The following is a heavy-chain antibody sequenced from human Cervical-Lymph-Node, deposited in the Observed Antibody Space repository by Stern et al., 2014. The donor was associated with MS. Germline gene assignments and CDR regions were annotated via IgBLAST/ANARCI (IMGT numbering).Heavy chain of an antibody. CDR1: GFPVSASY. D-gene: IGHD6-6*01. V-gene: IGHV3-66*01. Sequence: EVHLVESGGGLVQPGGSLRLSCEASGFPVSASYMNWVRQAPGKGLEWVSRIHTMGTTHYADSVKGRFTISRANAKNALYLQMDSLRVEDTAVYYCAREIAGRRFEDWGRGTLVAVSP. CDR3: AREIAGRRFED. CDR2: IHTMGTT. J-gene: IGHJ4*02.